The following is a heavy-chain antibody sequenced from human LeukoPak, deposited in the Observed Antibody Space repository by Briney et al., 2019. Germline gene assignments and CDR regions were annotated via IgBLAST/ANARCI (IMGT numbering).Heavy chain of an antibody. CDR1: GGSISSHY. Sequence: SETLSLTCTVSGGSISSHYWSWIRQPPGKGLEWIGEINHSGSTNYNPSLKSRVTISVDTSKNQFSLKLSSVTAADTAVYYCARHLGRLGYFQHWGQGTLVTVSS. J-gene: IGHJ1*01. D-gene: IGHD2-15*01. V-gene: IGHV4-34*01. CDR2: INHSGST. CDR3: ARHLGRLGYFQH.